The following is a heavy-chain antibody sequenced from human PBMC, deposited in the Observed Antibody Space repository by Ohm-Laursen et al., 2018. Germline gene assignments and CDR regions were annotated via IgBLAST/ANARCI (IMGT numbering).Heavy chain of an antibody. Sequence: SLRLSCAASGFTFGDYAMTWVRQSPGKGLEWLSYIRYRDHLNLYADSMKGRSTISRDDGKNSLFLQTNSLRAEDTGVYYCATAGSAYRSDWFDYWGQGILVTVSS. CDR1: GFTFGDYA. CDR2: IRYRDHLN. D-gene: IGHD5-12*01. J-gene: IGHJ5*01. V-gene: IGHV3-48*03. CDR3: ATAGSAYRSDWFDY.